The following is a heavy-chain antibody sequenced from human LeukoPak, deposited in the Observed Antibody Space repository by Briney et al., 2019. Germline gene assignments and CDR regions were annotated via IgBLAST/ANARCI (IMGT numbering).Heavy chain of an antibody. J-gene: IGHJ4*02. D-gene: IGHD3-22*01. Sequence: GASVKVSCKASGYTFTSYGISWVRQAPGQGLEWMGWISPYNGNTNYAQKLQGRVTMTTDTSTSTAYMEPSSLRSDDTAVYYCAREEYYDSSGYYYIYFDYWGQGTLVTVSS. CDR3: AREEYYDSSGYYYIYFDY. CDR2: ISPYNGNT. CDR1: GYTFTSYG. V-gene: IGHV1-18*04.